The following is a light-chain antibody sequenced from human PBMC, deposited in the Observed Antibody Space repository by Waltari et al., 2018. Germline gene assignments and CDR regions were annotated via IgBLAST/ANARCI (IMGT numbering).Light chain of an antibody. CDR1: SPHIGAGYD. CDR3: QSYDSSLSGSV. V-gene: IGLV1-40*01. Sequence: QSVLTQPPSVSGAPGQRVTISCPGSSPHIGAGYDVHWYQQLPGTAPNLLIYGNSNRPSGVPDRFSGSKSGTSASLAITGLQAEDEADYYCQSYDSSLSGSVFGGGTKLTVL. J-gene: IGLJ3*02. CDR2: GNS.